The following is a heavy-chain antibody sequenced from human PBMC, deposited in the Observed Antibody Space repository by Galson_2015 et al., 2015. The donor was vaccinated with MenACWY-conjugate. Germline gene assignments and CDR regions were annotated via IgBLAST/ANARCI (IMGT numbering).Heavy chain of an antibody. Sequence: QSGAEVKKPGESLKISCRGSGYNFSKYWIGWVRLMPGKGLEWMGLIWPGDSSTRYNPSFQGQVTMSADKSTSTAYLEWGSLKASDTAMYYCARHGLSAWSTWFDPWGQGTLVTVSS. CDR1: GYNFSKYW. J-gene: IGHJ5*02. D-gene: IGHD2-8*02. V-gene: IGHV5-51*01. CDR3: ARHGLSAWSTWFDP. CDR2: IWPGDSST.